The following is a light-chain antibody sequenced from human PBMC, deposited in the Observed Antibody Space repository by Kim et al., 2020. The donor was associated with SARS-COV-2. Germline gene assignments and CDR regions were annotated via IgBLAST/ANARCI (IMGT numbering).Light chain of an antibody. CDR3: NSRDNNDNVL. CDR1: SLRSYY. J-gene: IGLJ2*01. V-gene: IGLV3-19*01. CDR2: GKN. Sequence: ALGQTVRITCQGDSLRSYYTTWFQQRPGQAPIVVVYGKNNRPSGIPARFSGSSSGNTASLTITGTQAGDEADYYCNSRDNNDNVLFGGGTQLTVL.